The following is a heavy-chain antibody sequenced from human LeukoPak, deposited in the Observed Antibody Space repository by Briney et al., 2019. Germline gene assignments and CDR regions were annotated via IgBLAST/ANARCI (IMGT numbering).Heavy chain of an antibody. V-gene: IGHV3-30*03. Sequence: PGGSLRLSCAASGFTFSSYGMHWVRQAPGKGLEWVAVISYDGSNKYYADSVKGRFTISRDNSKNTLYLQMNSLRAEDTAVYYCARDDRFDGSGHYSAFDVWGQGTMVTVSS. J-gene: IGHJ3*01. CDR1: GFTFSSYG. CDR3: ARDDRFDGSGHYSAFDV. CDR2: ISYDGSNK. D-gene: IGHD3-22*01.